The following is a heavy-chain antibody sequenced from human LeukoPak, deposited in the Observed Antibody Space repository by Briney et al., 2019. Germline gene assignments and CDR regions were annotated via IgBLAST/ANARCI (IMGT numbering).Heavy chain of an antibody. CDR1: GFTFTTYS. CDR3: AKAPVTSCRGAFCYPFDY. V-gene: IGHV3-23*01. CDR2: MSSSDDGR. J-gene: IGHJ4*02. Sequence: GGSLRLSCAASGFTFTTYSMNWVRQAPGKGLEWVSAMSSSDDGRYYAASVRGRFTISRDTSRSTLYLQMNSLRAEDAAVYYCAKAPVTSCRGAFCYPFDYWGQGTLVTVSS. D-gene: IGHD2-15*01.